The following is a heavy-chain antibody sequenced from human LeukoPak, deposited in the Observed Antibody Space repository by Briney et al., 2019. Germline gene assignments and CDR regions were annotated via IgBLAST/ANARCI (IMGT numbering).Heavy chain of an antibody. CDR1: GITFSSYA. CDR3: AKAPRYYYDSSGYPYYFDY. J-gene: IGHJ4*02. Sequence: GGSLRLSCAASGITFSSYAMTWVRQAPGKGLEWVSVISGSGDGTYYADSVKGRFTISRDNSKNTLYLQMNSLRAEDTAVYYRAKAPRYYYDSSGYPYYFDYWGQGTLVTVSS. CDR2: ISGSGDGT. V-gene: IGHV3-23*01. D-gene: IGHD3-22*01.